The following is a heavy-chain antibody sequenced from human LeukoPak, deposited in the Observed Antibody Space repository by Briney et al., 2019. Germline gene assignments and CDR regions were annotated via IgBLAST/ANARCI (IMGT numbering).Heavy chain of an antibody. CDR3: AKDSFIVVVPTAAFDI. Sequence: PGGSLRLSCAASGFNFSSYAMSWVRQAPGKGLEWVSAISGSGGSTYYADSVKGRFTISRDNSKNTLYLQMNSLRAEDTAVYYCAKDSFIVVVPTAAFDIWGQGTMVTVSS. CDR1: GFNFSSYA. J-gene: IGHJ3*02. D-gene: IGHD2-2*01. CDR2: ISGSGGST. V-gene: IGHV3-23*01.